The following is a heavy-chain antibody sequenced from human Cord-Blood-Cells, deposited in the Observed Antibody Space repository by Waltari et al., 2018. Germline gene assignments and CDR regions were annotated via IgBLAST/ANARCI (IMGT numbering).Heavy chain of an antibody. CDR2: IKPSSGGT. CDR1: GYTFTGYY. V-gene: IGHV1-2*04. Sequence: QVQLVQSGAEVKKPGASVKVSCKASGYTFTGYYMHWVRQAPRQGLEWMGWIKPSSGGTNYEPKVQGWVTMTRDTSISTAYKELSRRRSDDTAVYYCARGVGGWYAFDIWGQGTMVTVSS. J-gene: IGHJ3*02. CDR3: ARGVGGWYAFDI. D-gene: IGHD6-19*01.